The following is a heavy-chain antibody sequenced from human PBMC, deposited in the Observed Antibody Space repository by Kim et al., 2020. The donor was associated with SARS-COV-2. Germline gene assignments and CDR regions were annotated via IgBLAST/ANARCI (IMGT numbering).Heavy chain of an antibody. CDR3: ARAEPITYYYDSSLPSRFDP. CDR1: GYTFTSYG. J-gene: IGHJ5*02. Sequence: ASVKVSCKASGYTFTSYGISWVRQAPGQGLEWMGWISAYNGNTNYAQKLQGRVTMTTDTSTSTAYMELRSLRSDDTAVYYCARAEPITYYYDSSLPSRFDPWGQGTLVTVSS. D-gene: IGHD3-22*01. CDR2: ISAYNGNT. V-gene: IGHV1-18*01.